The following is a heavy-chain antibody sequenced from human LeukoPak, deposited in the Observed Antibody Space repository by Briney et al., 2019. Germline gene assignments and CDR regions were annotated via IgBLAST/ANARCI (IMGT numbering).Heavy chain of an antibody. CDR2: INPSDDTT. CDR1: GYPFTSFY. D-gene: IGHD3-22*01. V-gene: IGHV1-46*01. J-gene: IGHJ4*02. Sequence: ASVKVSCKASGYPFTSFYIHWVRQAPGQGLEWMGIINPSDDTTTYAQKFQGRVSMTGDKSTTTVYMELSSLRSEDTAVYFCARGGAPPHYYDNTGLWPPYFDSWGQGALVTVSS. CDR3: ARGGAPPHYYDNTGLWPPYFDS.